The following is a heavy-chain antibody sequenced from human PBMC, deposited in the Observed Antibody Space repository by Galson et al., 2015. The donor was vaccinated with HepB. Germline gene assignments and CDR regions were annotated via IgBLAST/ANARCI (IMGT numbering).Heavy chain of an antibody. CDR1: GFTFSNYA. Sequence: SLRLSCAASGFTFSNYAMSWVRQAPGKGLEWVSAISGSGGSTYYADSVKGRFTISRDNSKNTLYLQMNSLRAEDMAVYYCAKDLEVTGIYNDAFHIWGQGTMVTVSS. D-gene: IGHD3-9*01. CDR2: ISGSGGST. CDR3: AKDLEVTGIYNDAFHI. V-gene: IGHV3-23*01. J-gene: IGHJ3*02.